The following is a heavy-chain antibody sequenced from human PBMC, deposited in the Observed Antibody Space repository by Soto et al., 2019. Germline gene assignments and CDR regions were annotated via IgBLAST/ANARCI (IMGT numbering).Heavy chain of an antibody. D-gene: IGHD3-22*01. CDR1: GFTFSSYA. Sequence: EVQLLESGGGLVQPGGSLRLSCAASGFTFSSYAMSWVRQAPGKGLEWVSAISGSGGSTYYADSVKGRFTISRDNSKNTLFLQMNRLRAEDTAVYYCAKVPYYYDSSGYYAYWGQGTLVTVSS. V-gene: IGHV3-23*01. J-gene: IGHJ4*02. CDR2: ISGSGGST. CDR3: AKVPYYYDSSGYYAY.